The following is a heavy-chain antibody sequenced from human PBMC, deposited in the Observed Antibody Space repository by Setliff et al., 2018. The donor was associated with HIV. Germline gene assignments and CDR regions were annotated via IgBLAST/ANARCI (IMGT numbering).Heavy chain of an antibody. Sequence: SETLSLTCTVSGYSISSGYYWGLIRQPPGKGLEWIGTIYHSGSTYCNPSLKSRVIISVDTSKNQFSLKLSSVTAADTAVYYCARAVGTTRTAFDYWGQGTLVTVSS. CDR3: ARAVGTTRTAFDY. CDR1: GYSISSGYY. J-gene: IGHJ4*02. V-gene: IGHV4-38-2*02. D-gene: IGHD1-26*01. CDR2: IYHSGST.